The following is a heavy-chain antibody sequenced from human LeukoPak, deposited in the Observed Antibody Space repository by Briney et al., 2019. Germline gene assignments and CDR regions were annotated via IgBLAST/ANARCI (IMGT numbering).Heavy chain of an antibody. CDR3: ATGIAAAGTWPWFDP. V-gene: IGHV5-51*01. Sequence: GESLKISCKGSGYSFTSYWIGWVRQMPGKGLEWMGIIYPGDSDTRYSPSFQGQVTISADKSISTAYLQWSSLKASDTAMYYCATGIAAAGTWPWFDPWGQGTLVTVSS. D-gene: IGHD6-13*01. CDR1: GYSFTSYW. CDR2: IYPGDSDT. J-gene: IGHJ5*02.